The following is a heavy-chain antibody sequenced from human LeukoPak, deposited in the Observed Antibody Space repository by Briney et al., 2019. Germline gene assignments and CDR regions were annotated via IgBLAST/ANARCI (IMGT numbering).Heavy chain of an antibody. CDR1: GGSFSGYY. CDR3: ARSGRKDIVVVPAGKKTFDV. Sequence: SETLSLTCAVYGGSFSGYYWSWIRQPPGKGLEWIGEINHSGSTNYNPSLKSRVTIPVDTSKNQCSLRLISVTAADTAVYYCARSGRKDIVVVPAGKKTFDVWGQGTMVTVSS. CDR2: INHSGST. D-gene: IGHD2-2*01. V-gene: IGHV4-34*01. J-gene: IGHJ3*01.